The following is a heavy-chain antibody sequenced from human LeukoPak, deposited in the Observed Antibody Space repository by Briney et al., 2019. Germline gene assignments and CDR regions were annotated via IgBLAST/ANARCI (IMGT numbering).Heavy chain of an antibody. J-gene: IGHJ4*02. CDR3: ARENGGDFDY. CDR2: IYYSGST. V-gene: IGHV4-61*01. CDR1: GGSISSGSYY. Sequence: PSETLSLTCTVSGGSISSGSYYWSWIRQPPGKGLEWIGYIYYSGSTNYNPSLKSRVTISVDTSKNQFPLKLSSVTAADTAVYYCARENGGDFDYWGQGTLVTVSS. D-gene: IGHD3-16*01.